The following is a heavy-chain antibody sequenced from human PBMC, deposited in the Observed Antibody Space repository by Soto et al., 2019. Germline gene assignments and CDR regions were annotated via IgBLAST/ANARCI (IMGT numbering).Heavy chain of an antibody. V-gene: IGHV1-18*01. D-gene: IGHD2-2*01. CDR1: GYTFTNYG. CDR3: ARGASCSSASCYDNFHYGLAV. CDR2: ITASNGNT. Sequence: QVQLVQSGPEVKKPGASVKVSCKASGYTFTNYGITWVRQAPGQGLEWMGWITASNGNTNYAREIQGRLTLTRVTSTSTAYMELRSLRSDDTAVYYCARGASCSSASCYDNFHYGLAVWGQGTTVIVSS. J-gene: IGHJ6*02.